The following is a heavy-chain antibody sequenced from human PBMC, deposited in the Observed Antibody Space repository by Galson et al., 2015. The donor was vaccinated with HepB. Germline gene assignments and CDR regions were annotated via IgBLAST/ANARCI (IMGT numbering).Heavy chain of an antibody. D-gene: IGHD6-19*01. Sequence: SVKVSCKASGYTFTGYYMHWVRQAPGQGLEWMGWINAGNGNTKYSQKFQGRVTITRDTSASTAYMELSSLRSEDTAVYYCASPYSSGWDFRAFDIWGQGTMVTVSS. J-gene: IGHJ3*02. V-gene: IGHV1-3*01. CDR1: GYTFTGYY. CDR3: ASPYSSGWDFRAFDI. CDR2: INAGNGNT.